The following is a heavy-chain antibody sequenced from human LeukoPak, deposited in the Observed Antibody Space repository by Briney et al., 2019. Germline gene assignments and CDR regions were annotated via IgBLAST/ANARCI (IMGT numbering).Heavy chain of an antibody. CDR1: GFTFSSYW. J-gene: IGHJ4*02. Sequence: GGSRRLSCAASGFTFSSYWMHWVRQAPGKGLVWVSRINMEGSSISYADSVKGRFTISRDNAKNTLYLQMNSLRAEDTAVYYCARDLGGYQAYWGQGTRVTVSS. V-gene: IGHV3-74*01. CDR3: ARDLGGYQAY. D-gene: IGHD3-22*01. CDR2: INMEGSSI.